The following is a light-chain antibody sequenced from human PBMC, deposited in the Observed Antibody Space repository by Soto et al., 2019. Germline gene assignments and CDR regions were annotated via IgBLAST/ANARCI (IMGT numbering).Light chain of an antibody. V-gene: IGKV3-20*01. CDR3: QQYGSSPPT. Sequence: IVLTQSPGTPSLSPGEGATLSCRAGQSVSSYLAWYQQKPGQGPRLLIYGASSRAPGIPDRFSGSGSGTGFTLTINRLEPEDFAVYYCQQYGSSPPTFGQGTKVEIK. CDR1: QSVSSY. CDR2: GAS. J-gene: IGKJ1*01.